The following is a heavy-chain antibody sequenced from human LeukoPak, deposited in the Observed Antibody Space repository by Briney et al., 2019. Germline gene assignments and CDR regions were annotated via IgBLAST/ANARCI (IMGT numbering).Heavy chain of an antibody. CDR1: GFTFSSYA. CDR2: ISGSGGST. Sequence: PGGSLRLSCAASGFTFSSYAMSWVRQAPGKGLEWVSAISGSGGSTYYADSVKGRFTISRDNSKNTLYLQMNSLRAEDTAVYYCAKDPNYYESSGYYYWGQGTLVTVSS. J-gene: IGHJ4*02. D-gene: IGHD3-22*01. V-gene: IGHV3-23*01. CDR3: AKDPNYYESSGYYY.